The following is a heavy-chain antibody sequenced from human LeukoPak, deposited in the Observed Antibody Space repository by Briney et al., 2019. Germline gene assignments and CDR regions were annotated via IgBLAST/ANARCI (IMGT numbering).Heavy chain of an antibody. J-gene: IGHJ6*02. CDR3: ARDGSAGYYYYGMDV. V-gene: IGHV4-59*01. CDR1: GGSISSYY. CDR2: IYYSGST. Sequence: SETLSLTCTVSGGSISSYYWSWIRQPPGQGLEWIGYIYYSGSTNYNPSLKSRVTISVDTSKNQFSLKLSSVTAADTAVYYCARDGSAGYYYYGMDVWGQGTTVTVSS.